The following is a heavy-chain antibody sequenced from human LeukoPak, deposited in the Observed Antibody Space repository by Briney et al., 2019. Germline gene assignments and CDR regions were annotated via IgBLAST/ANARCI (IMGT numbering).Heavy chain of an antibody. CDR2: IYYSGST. V-gene: IGHV4-39*01. CDR1: GGSISSSSYY. Sequence: SETLSLTCTVSGGSISSSSYYWGWIRQPPGKGLEWIGSIYYSGSTYYNPSLKSRVTISVDTSKNQFSLKLSSVTAVDTAVYYCARQRGSSGWPNYYYYYMGVWGKGTTVTVSS. J-gene: IGHJ6*03. D-gene: IGHD6-19*01. CDR3: ARQRGSSGWPNYYYYYMGV.